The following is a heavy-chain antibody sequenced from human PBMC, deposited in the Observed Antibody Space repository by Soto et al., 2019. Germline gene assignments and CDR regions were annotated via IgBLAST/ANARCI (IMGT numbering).Heavy chain of an antibody. V-gene: IGHV4-31*03. D-gene: IGHD3-9*01. J-gene: IGHJ6*02. CDR1: GGSISSGGYY. CDR2: IYYSGST. CDR3: AREKRYFDWSTGGEYGMDV. Sequence: QVQLQESGPGLVKPSQTLSLTCTVSGGSISSGGYYWSWIRQHPGKGLEWIGYIYYSGSTYYNPSLKSRVTLSVDTSKNQFSLKLSSVTAADTAVYYCAREKRYFDWSTGGEYGMDVWGQGTTVTVSS.